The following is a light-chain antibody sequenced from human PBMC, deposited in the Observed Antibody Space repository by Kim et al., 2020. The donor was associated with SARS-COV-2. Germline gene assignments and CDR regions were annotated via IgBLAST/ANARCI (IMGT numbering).Light chain of an antibody. V-gene: IGKV1-17*02. CDR1: QGIGNY. J-gene: IGKJ4*01. CDR3: QQYNSHPPT. CDR2: DAS. Sequence: ASVRDSVTITCRASQGIGNYLGWYQHKPGRAPRRLIYDASSLQSEVPSRFSGSGSGTEFSLTISNLQPEDSATYYCQQYNSHPPTFGVGTKVDIK.